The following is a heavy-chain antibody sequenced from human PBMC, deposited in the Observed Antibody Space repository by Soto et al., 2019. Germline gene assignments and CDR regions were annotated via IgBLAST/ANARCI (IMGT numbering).Heavy chain of an antibody. V-gene: IGHV4-39*01. CDR1: GGSISNYY. Sequence: SETLSLTCTVSGGSISNYYWGWIRQPPGKGLEWIGGINYSGSTYYNPSLKSRVTISVDTSKNQFSLMLSSVTAADTAVYYCARHPGYRTGTSCYGYYTMDVWGQGTTVTVSS. J-gene: IGHJ6*02. CDR2: INYSGST. D-gene: IGHD2-2*01. CDR3: ARHPGYRTGTSCYGYYTMDV.